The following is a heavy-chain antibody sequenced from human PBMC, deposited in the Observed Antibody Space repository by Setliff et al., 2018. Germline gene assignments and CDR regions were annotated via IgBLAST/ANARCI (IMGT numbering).Heavy chain of an antibody. CDR3: ARGGLWFGELLWKYYYYGMDV. CDR2: IYTSGST. Sequence: LSLTCTVSGGSISSGSYYWSWIRQPAGKGLEWIGRIYTSGSTNYNPSPKSRVTISVDTSKNQFSLKLSSVTAADTAVYYCARGGLWFGELLWKYYYYGMDVWGQGTTVTVSS. J-gene: IGHJ6*02. V-gene: IGHV4-61*02. D-gene: IGHD3-10*01. CDR1: GGSISSGSYY.